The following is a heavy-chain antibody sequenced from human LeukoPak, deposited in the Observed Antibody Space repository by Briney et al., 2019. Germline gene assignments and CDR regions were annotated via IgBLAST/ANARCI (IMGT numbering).Heavy chain of an antibody. CDR1: GGSISSYY. J-gene: IGHJ4*02. CDR3: ARGVYDFWSGYYY. Sequence: SETLSLTCTVSGGSISSYYWSWIRQPSGKGLEWIGYIYYSGSTNYNPSLKSRVTISVDTSKNQFSLKLSSVTAADTAVYYCARGVYDFWSGYYYWGQGTLVTVSS. CDR2: IYYSGST. D-gene: IGHD3-3*01. V-gene: IGHV4-59*01.